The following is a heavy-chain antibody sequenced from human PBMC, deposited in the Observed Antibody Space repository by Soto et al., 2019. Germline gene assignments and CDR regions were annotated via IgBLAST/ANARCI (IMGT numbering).Heavy chain of an antibody. J-gene: IGHJ4*02. CDR1: GFTFSNYA. V-gene: IGHV3-23*01. CDR2: ISSTADGT. Sequence: EVQLLESGGGLVQPGGSLRLSCAASGFTFSNYAMGWVRQAPGKGLEWVSTISSTADGTDYADSVKGRFTISRDNYRNTLNLQMKSLRAEDTAVYYCAHAISRERQIDYWGQGTLVTVSS. CDR3: AHAISRERQIDY. D-gene: IGHD1-26*01.